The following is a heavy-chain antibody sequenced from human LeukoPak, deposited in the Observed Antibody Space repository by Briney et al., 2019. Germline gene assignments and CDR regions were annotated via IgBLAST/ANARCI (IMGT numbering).Heavy chain of an antibody. CDR2: ISAYNGNT. CDR1: GYTFTSYG. Sequence: ASVKVSCKACGYTFTSYGISWVRQAPGQRLEWMGWISAYNGNTNYAQMLQGRVTMTTDTSTSTAYMELRSLRSDDTAVYYCARDGRYCSGGSCGYWGQGTLVTVSS. CDR3: ARDGRYCSGGSCGY. D-gene: IGHD2-15*01. J-gene: IGHJ4*02. V-gene: IGHV1-18*01.